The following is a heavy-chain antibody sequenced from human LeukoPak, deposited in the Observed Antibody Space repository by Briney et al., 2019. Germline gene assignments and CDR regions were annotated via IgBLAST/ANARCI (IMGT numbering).Heavy chain of an antibody. V-gene: IGHV3-7*01. J-gene: IGHJ4*02. Sequence: GGSLRLSCAVSGFSFTDYGMHWVRQAPGKGLEWVANINPDGSGKYYVDSVKGRFTISRDNAKKSLYLQMNSLRAEDTAVYYCASKQGDYWGQGTLVTVSS. CDR2: INPDGSGK. CDR3: ASKQGDY. CDR1: GFSFTDYG.